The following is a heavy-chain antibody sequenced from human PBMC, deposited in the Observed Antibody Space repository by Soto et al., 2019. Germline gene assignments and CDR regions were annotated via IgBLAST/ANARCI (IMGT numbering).Heavy chain of an antibody. V-gene: IGHV4-31*03. CDR1: GGSISSGGYY. CDR2: IYYSGST. Sequence: TLSLTCTVSGGSISSGGYYWSWIRQHPGKGLEWIGYIYYSGSTYYNPSLKSRVTISVDTSKNQFSLKLSSVTAADTAVYYCARGVLTGYYHLDYWGQGTLVTVSS. CDR3: ARGVLTGYYHLDY. D-gene: IGHD3-9*01. J-gene: IGHJ4*02.